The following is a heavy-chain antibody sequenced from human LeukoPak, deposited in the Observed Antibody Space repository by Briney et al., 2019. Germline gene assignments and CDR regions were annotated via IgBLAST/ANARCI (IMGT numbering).Heavy chain of an antibody. CDR3: TTGAGWLREIDY. CDR1: GFTFSSYE. Sequence: GGSLRLSCAASGFTFSSYEMNWVRQAPGKGLEWVGRIKSKTDGGTTDYAAPVKGRFTISRDDSKNTLYLQMNSLKTEDTAVYYCTTGAGWLREIDYWGQGTLVTVSS. D-gene: IGHD5-12*01. CDR2: IKSKTDGGTT. V-gene: IGHV3-15*01. J-gene: IGHJ4*02.